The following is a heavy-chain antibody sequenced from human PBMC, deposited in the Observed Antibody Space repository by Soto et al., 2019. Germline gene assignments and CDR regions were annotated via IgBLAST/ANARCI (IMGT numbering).Heavy chain of an antibody. CDR2: IWYDGSKK. V-gene: IGHV3-33*01. CDR1: GYTFSRYG. J-gene: IGHJ4*02. CDR3: VRDPATVTSYFDY. D-gene: IGHD2-2*01. Sequence: QVQLVESGGGVVQPGRSLRLSCAASGYTFSRYGMHWVRQAPGKGLDWVALIWYDGSKKDYAESVKGRFTLARDDSKNTLFLQMDSLRVEDTAVYYCVRDPATVTSYFDYWGQGTLVTVSP.